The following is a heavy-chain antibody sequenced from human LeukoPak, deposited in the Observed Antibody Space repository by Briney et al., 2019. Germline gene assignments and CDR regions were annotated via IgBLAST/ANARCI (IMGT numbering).Heavy chain of an antibody. CDR3: ASAVVPAAAFDI. V-gene: IGHV4-38-2*01. J-gene: IGHJ3*02. D-gene: IGHD2-2*01. Sequence: SETLSLTCAVSGYSISSGYYWGWIRQPPGKGLEWIGSIYHSGSTYYNPSLKSRVTISVDTSKNQFSLKLSSVTAADTAVYYCASAVVPAAAFDIWGQGTMVTVS. CDR1: GYSISSGYY. CDR2: IYHSGST.